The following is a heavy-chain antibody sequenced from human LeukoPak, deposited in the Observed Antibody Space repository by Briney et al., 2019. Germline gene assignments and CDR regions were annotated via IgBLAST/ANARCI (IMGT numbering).Heavy chain of an antibody. D-gene: IGHD2-2*01. Sequence: GGSLRLPCAASGFTFSSYAMSWVRQAPGKGLEWVSVISDSGGSTYYADSVKGRFTISRDNSKNTLYLQMNSLRAEDTAVYYCAKGSRTSCYSGLDNWGQGTLVTVSS. J-gene: IGHJ4*02. CDR3: AKGSRTSCYSGLDN. V-gene: IGHV3-23*01. CDR1: GFTFSSYA. CDR2: ISDSGGST.